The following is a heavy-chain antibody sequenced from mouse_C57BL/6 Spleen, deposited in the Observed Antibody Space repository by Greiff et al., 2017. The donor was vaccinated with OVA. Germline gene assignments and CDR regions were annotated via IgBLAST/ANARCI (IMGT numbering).Heavy chain of an antibody. J-gene: IGHJ2*01. Sequence: EVKLMESGPELVKPGASVKISCKASGYSFTDYNMNWVKQSNGKSLEWIGVINPNYGTTSYNQKFKGKATLTVDQSSSTAYMQLNSLTSEDSAVYYCARGGQLRHLYYFDYWGQGTTLTVSS. V-gene: IGHV1-39*01. CDR2: INPNYGTT. CDR1: GYSFTDYN. D-gene: IGHD3-2*02. CDR3: ARGGQLRHLYYFDY.